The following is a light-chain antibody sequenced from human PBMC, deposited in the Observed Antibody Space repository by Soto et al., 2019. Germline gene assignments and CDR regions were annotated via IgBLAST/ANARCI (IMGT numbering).Light chain of an antibody. V-gene: IGKV3-20*01. CDR3: QHYGSSPGT. CDR1: QSLSSSY. CDR2: GAS. Sequence: EIVLTQSPGTLSLSPGERATLSCRASQSLSSSYLAWYQQKPGQAPRLLIYGASSRATGIPDRFSGSGSGADFTLTISRLEPEDFAVYYCQHYGSSPGTFGQGTKLEIK. J-gene: IGKJ2*01.